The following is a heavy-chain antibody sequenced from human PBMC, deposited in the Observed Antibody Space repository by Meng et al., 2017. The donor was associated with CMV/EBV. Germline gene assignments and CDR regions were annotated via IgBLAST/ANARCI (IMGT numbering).Heavy chain of an antibody. V-gene: IGHV3-21*01. CDR1: GFTFSSYG. J-gene: IGHJ4*02. CDR3: ARIPKGSSWNYFDY. Sequence: GESLKISCAASGFTFSSYGMHWVRQAPGKGLEWVSSISSSSSYIYYADSVKGRFTISRDNAKNSLYLQMNSLRAEDTAVYYCARIPKGSSWNYFDYWGQGTLVTVSS. D-gene: IGHD6-13*01. CDR2: ISSSSSYI.